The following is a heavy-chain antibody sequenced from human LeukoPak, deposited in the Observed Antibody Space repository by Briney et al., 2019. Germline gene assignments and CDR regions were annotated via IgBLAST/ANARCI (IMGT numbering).Heavy chain of an antibody. D-gene: IGHD6-19*01. CDR3: ARERVRSGWAYDI. J-gene: IGHJ3*02. Sequence: SETLSLTCTVSGGSISSGSYYLSWIRQPAGKRVEWIGRIYTSGSTNYNPSLKSRVTISVDTSKNQFSLKLSSVPAADTAVYYCARERVRSGWAYDIWGQGTMVTVSS. V-gene: IGHV4-61*02. CDR2: IYTSGST. CDR1: GGSISSGSYY.